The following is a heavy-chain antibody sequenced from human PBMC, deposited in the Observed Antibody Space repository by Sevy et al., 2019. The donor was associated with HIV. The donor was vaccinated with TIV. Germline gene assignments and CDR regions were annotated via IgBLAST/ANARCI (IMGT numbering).Heavy chain of an antibody. D-gene: IGHD3-22*01. CDR2: TYYRSKWYN. CDR3: ARDRYYDSSGYYMGAFDI. J-gene: IGHJ3*02. Sequence: SQTLSLTCAISGDSVSSNSAAWNWIRQSPSRGLEWLGRTYYRSKWYNDYAVSVKSRITINPDTSKNQFSLPLNSVTPEDTAVYYCARDRYYDSSGYYMGAFDIWGQGTMVTVSS. CDR1: GDSVSSNSAA. V-gene: IGHV6-1*01.